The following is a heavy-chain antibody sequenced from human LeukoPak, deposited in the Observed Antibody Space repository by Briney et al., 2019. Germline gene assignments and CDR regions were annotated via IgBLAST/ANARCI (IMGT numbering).Heavy chain of an antibody. CDR2: IRYDGSNK. CDR3: AKDQSTYYYETYYFDY. J-gene: IGHJ4*02. CDR1: GFTFSSYG. D-gene: IGHD3-22*01. V-gene: IGHV3-30*02. Sequence: PGRSLRLSCAASGFTFSSYGMHWVRQAPGKGLEWVAFIRYDGSNKYYADSVKGRFTISRDNSKNTLYLQMNSLRAEDTAVYYCAKDQSTYYYETYYFDYWGQGTLVTVSS.